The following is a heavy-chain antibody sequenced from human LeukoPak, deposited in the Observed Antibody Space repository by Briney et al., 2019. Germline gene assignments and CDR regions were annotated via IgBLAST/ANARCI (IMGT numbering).Heavy chain of an antibody. CDR1: GYTFTDYY. CDR3: ARATQSLQITMIVVALGVGAFDI. Sequence: GASVKVSCKASGYTFTDYYMHWVRQAPGQGLEWMGWINPNSGDTKYAEKFQGRVIMTRDTSINTAYMELSSLRSDDTAVYYCARATQSLQITMIVVALGVGAFDIWGQGTMVTVSS. CDR2: INPNSGDT. J-gene: IGHJ3*02. D-gene: IGHD3-22*01. V-gene: IGHV1-2*02.